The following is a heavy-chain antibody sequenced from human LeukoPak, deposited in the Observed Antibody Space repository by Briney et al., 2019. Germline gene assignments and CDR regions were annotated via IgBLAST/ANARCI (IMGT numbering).Heavy chain of an antibody. V-gene: IGHV4-38-2*02. CDR1: GYPIGLDYY. CDR2: FHRGRI. Sequence: SETLSLTCKVSGYPIGLDYYWVWIRQASGRGLQWIGGFHRGRIQYNSALKSRVTISIDSSKNQFSLRMWPVTAADTAFYFCVRAPSSYESGNGYPNLGWLDPWGQGALVTVSS. J-gene: IGHJ5*02. CDR3: VRAPSSYESGNGYPNLGWLDP. D-gene: IGHD5-24*01.